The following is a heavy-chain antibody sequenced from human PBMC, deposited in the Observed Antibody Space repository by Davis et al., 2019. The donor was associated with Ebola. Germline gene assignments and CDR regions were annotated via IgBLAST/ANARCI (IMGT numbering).Heavy chain of an antibody. J-gene: IGHJ5*02. V-gene: IGHV4-34*01. D-gene: IGHD3-16*02. CDR1: GGSFSGYY. CDR2: INHSGST. Sequence: PSETLSLTCAVYGGSFSGYYWSWIRQPPGKGLEWIGEINHSGSTNYNPFLKSRVTISVDTSKNQFSLKLSSVTAADTAVYYCARGGYDYIWGSYRQNWFDPWGQGTLVTVSS. CDR3: ARGGYDYIWGSYRQNWFDP.